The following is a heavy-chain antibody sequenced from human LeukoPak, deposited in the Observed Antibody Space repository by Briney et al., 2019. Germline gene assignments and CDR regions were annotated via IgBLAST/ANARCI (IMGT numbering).Heavy chain of an antibody. D-gene: IGHD3-22*01. CDR2: ISGSGGST. CDR3: AKAPSYYDSSGYFDY. J-gene: IGHJ4*02. Sequence: GGSLRLSCAASGFTFSSYAMSWVRQAPGKGLGWVSAISGSGGSTYYADSVKGRFTISRDNSKNTLYLQMNSLRAEDTAVYYCAKAPSYYDSSGYFDYWGQGTLVTVSS. V-gene: IGHV3-23*01. CDR1: GFTFSSYA.